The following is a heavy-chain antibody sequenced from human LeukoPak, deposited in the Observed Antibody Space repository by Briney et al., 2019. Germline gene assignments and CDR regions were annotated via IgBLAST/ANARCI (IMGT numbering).Heavy chain of an antibody. J-gene: IGHJ3*02. CDR2: ISYDGSNK. CDR1: GFTFSSYG. D-gene: IGHD1-26*01. Sequence: GRSLRLSCAASGFTFSSYGMHWVRQAPGKGLEWVAVISYDGSNKYYADSVKGRFTISRDNSKNTLYLQMNSLRAEDTPVYYCARGSYSGSYWQDAFDIWGQGTMVTVSS. CDR3: ARGSYSGSYWQDAFDI. V-gene: IGHV3-30*03.